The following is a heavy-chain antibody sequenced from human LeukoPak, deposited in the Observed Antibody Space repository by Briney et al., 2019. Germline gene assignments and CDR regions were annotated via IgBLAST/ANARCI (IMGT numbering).Heavy chain of an antibody. CDR3: ARDHLPYRGGDCRPFDP. J-gene: IGHJ5*02. D-gene: IGHD2-21*02. CDR1: GYIFTSYD. Sequence: ASVKVSCKASGYIFTSYDINWVRQAPGQGLEWMGWMNPNSGNTGYAQKLQGRVTMTTDTSTSTAYMELRSLRSDDTAVYYCARDHLPYRGGDCRPFDPWGQETLVTVSS. CDR2: MNPNSGNT. V-gene: IGHV1-8*01.